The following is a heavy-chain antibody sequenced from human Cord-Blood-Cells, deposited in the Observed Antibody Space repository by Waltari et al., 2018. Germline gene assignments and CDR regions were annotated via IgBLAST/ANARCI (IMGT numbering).Heavy chain of an antibody. CDR2: ISSSSSTI. CDR1: GFTFSSSS. CDR3: ARVTAVADWFDP. V-gene: IGHV3-48*02. Sequence: EVQLVESGGGLVQPGGSLRLSCAASGFTFSSSSLNWVRQAPGKGLEWVSYISSSSSTIYYADSVKGRFTISRDNAKNSLYLQMNSLRDEDTAVYYCARVTAVADWFDPWGQGTLVTVSS. D-gene: IGHD6-19*01. J-gene: IGHJ5*02.